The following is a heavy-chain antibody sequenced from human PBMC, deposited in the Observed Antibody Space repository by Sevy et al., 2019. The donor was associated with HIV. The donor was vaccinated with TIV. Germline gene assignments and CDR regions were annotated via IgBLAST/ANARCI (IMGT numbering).Heavy chain of an antibody. Sequence: SETLSLTCTVSGGSISSGGYYWSWIRQHPGKGLEWIGYIYYSGSTYYNPSLKSRVTISVDTSKNQFSLKLISVTAADTAVYYCAREGIVGAIPRVYYYYGMDVWGQGTTVTVSS. CDR3: AREGIVGAIPRVYYYYGMDV. CDR2: IYYSGST. CDR1: GGSISSGGYY. D-gene: IGHD1-26*01. V-gene: IGHV4-31*03. J-gene: IGHJ6*02.